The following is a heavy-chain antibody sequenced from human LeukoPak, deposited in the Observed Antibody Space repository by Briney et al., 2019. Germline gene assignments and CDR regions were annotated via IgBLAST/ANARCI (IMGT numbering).Heavy chain of an antibody. D-gene: IGHD5-12*01. CDR1: GGSFSGYY. V-gene: IGHV4-34*01. Sequence: PSETLSLTCAVYGGSFSGYYWSWIRQPPGKGLEWIGEINHSGSTNYNPPLKSRVTISVDTSKNQFSLKLSSVTAADTAVYYCARETLRDGYNYWGQGTLVTVSS. CDR2: INHSGST. J-gene: IGHJ4*02. CDR3: ARETLRDGYNY.